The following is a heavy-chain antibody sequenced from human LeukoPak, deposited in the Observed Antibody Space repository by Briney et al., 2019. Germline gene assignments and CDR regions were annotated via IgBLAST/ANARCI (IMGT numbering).Heavy chain of an antibody. Sequence: GESLKISCKGSGYTFTNYWISWVRQMPGKGLEWMGRIDPTDSRTNYGPSFQGHVTMSADRSISTAYLQWSSLEASDSAMYYCARPIGYCSSTTCPPFDYWGQGTPVTVSS. J-gene: IGHJ4*02. CDR1: GYTFTNYW. D-gene: IGHD2-2*01. CDR2: IDPTDSRT. V-gene: IGHV5-10-1*01. CDR3: ARPIGYCSSTTCPPFDY.